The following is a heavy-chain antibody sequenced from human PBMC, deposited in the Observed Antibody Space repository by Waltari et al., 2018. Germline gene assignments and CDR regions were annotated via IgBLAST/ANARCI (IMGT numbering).Heavy chain of an antibody. D-gene: IGHD1-26*01. CDR2: FDPEEGET. J-gene: IGHJ4*02. Sequence: QVQLVQSGAEVKKPGASVKVSCQVSGYTLTELSMHWVRQAPGKGLEWMGGFDPEEGETIYAQKFQGRVTMTEDTSTDTAYMELSSLRSEDTAVYYCATKWELSSHFDYWGQGTLVTVSS. V-gene: IGHV1-24*01. CDR1: GYTLTELS. CDR3: ATKWELSSHFDY.